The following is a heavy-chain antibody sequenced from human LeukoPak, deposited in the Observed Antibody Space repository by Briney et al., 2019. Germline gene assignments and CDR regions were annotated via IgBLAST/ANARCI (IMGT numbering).Heavy chain of an antibody. D-gene: IGHD2-2*01. CDR1: GFTFSSYA. CDR2: ISGSGGST. CDR3: AKDPGCSSTSCYGDFQH. V-gene: IGHV3-23*01. Sequence: PGGSLRLSCAASGFTFSSYAMSWVRQAPGKGLEWVSAISGSGGSTYYADSVKGRFTISRDNSKNTLYLQMNSLRAEDTAVYYCAKDPGCSSTSCYGDFQHWGQGTLVTVSS. J-gene: IGHJ1*01.